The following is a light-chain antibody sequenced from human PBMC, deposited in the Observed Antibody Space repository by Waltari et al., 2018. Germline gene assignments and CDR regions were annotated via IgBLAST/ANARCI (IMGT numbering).Light chain of an antibody. CDR3: QERSNWPGGA. J-gene: IGKJ4*01. Sequence: EIVLTQSPATLSLSPGERATLSCRASQSVRTYWAWYQHRPGQAPRLLIYDASNRATGVPARFSGSGSGTDFTLTISGLQPEDFAVYYCQERSNWPGGAFGGGTKVEIK. V-gene: IGKV3-11*01. CDR2: DAS. CDR1: QSVRTY.